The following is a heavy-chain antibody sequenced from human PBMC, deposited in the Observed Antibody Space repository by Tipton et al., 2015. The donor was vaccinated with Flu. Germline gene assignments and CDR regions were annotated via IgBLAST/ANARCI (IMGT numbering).Heavy chain of an antibody. D-gene: IGHD3-10*02. J-gene: IGHJ4*02. CDR2: IYHSGTT. CDR1: GYYISSGYY. Sequence: TLSLTCAVSGYYISSGYYWGWIRQSPGTGLQWIGSIYHSGTTYYNPSLKSRVTISVDTSKSQFSLKLRSVTAADTAVYYCARLSYYDVDLKNFYFDYWGQGALVTVSS. V-gene: IGHV4-38-2*01. CDR3: ARLSYYDVDLKNFYFDY.